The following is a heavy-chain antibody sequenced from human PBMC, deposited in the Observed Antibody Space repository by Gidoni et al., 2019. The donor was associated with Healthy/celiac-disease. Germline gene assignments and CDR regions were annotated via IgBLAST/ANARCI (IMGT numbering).Heavy chain of an antibody. D-gene: IGHD4-17*01. CDR3: ARGGLGGDHIDY. CDR1: GFTFSNYG. Sequence: QVQLVESGGGVVQSGRSLRLSRAAAGFTFSNYGIHWVRQAPGKGLVWVAVIWYDGSNKYYADSVKGRFTISRDNSKNTLYLQMNSLRAEDTAVYYCARGGLGGDHIDYWGQGTLVTVSS. J-gene: IGHJ4*02. CDR2: IWYDGSNK. V-gene: IGHV3-33*01.